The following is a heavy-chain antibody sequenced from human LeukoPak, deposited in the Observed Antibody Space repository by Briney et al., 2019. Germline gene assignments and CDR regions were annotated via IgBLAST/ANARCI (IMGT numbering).Heavy chain of an antibody. V-gene: IGHV1-18*01. D-gene: IGHD3-22*01. CDR2: ISAYNGNT. CDR3: ARRGVYYYDSSGRANYYFDF. CDR1: GYSFTNYD. J-gene: IGHJ4*02. Sequence: GASVKVSGKASGYSFTNYDINWVRQATGQGLEWMGWISAYNGNTNYAQKLQGRVTMTTDTSTSTAYMELRSLRPDDTAMYYCARRGVYYYDSSGRANYYFDFWGQGTLVTVSS.